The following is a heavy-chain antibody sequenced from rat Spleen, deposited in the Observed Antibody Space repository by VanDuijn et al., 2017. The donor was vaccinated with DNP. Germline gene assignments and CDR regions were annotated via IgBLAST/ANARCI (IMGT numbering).Heavy chain of an antibody. J-gene: IGHJ2*01. V-gene: IGHV5-29*01. Sequence: EVQLVESGGGPVQPGRSLKLSCVASGFIFSNYWMTWIRQAPGKGLEWVATISYDGSSTWYRDSVKGRFTISRDNAKSTLYLQMDSRRSEDTATYYCARHEATEGIDFDYWGQGVMVTVSS. D-gene: IGHD1-11*01. CDR1: GFIFSNYW. CDR3: ARHEATEGIDFDY. CDR2: ISYDGSST.